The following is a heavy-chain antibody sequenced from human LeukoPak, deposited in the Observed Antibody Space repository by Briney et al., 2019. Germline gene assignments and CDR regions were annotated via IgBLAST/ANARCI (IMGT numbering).Heavy chain of an antibody. V-gene: IGHV1-46*01. CDR1: GYTFTSYY. CDR2: INPSGGST. J-gene: IGHJ3*02. Sequence: ASVKVSCKASGYTFTSYYMHWVRQAPGQGLEWMGIINPSGGSTSYAQKFQGRVTITRDTSATTAFMELRSLRSEDTAVYYCASPPAYGDFAFDIWGPGTMVTVSS. D-gene: IGHD4-17*01. CDR3: ASPPAYGDFAFDI.